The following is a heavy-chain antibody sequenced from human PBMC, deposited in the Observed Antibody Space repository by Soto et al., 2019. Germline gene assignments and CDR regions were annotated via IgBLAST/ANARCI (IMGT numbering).Heavy chain of an antibody. CDR3: AREKYSMVRGVIPY. V-gene: IGHV3-23*01. CDR1: GFTFSTYA. D-gene: IGHD3-10*01. Sequence: GSLRLSCASSGFTFSTYAMSWVRQAPGKGLEWVSSFSGPGGGPYYADSVKGRFTISRDDSKNTLYLQMNSLRAEDTAVYYCAREKYSMVRGVIPYWGQGTLVTVYS. J-gene: IGHJ4*02. CDR2: FSGPGGGP.